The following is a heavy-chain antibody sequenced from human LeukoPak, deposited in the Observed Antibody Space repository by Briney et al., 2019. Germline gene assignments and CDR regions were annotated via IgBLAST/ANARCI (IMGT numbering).Heavy chain of an antibody. CDR2: IGSSGGST. D-gene: IGHD5-24*01. Sequence: PGGSLRLSCAASGFTFSSYHISWVRQAPGKGLEWVSLIGSSGGSTYYADSVKGRFTISRDNFNHTLSLQMNSLRVEDTAIYYCVKDIQLSTWGLGTMVTVSS. CDR3: VKDIQLST. V-gene: IGHV3-23*01. J-gene: IGHJ3*01. CDR1: GFTFSSYH.